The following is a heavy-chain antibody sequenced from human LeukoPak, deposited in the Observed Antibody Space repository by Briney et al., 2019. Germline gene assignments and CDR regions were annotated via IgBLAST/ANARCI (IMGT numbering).Heavy chain of an antibody. D-gene: IGHD3-10*01. Sequence: NPSETLSLTCTVSSGSISSSSYYWGWIRQPPGKGLEWIGSVYYSGSTYYNPSLKSRVTISVDTSKNQFTLKLSSVTAADTAVYYCARADSGSYYNKNGGYYYYYYMDVWGKGTTVTISS. J-gene: IGHJ6*03. CDR3: ARADSGSYYNKNGGYYYYYYMDV. CDR1: SGSISSSSYY. V-gene: IGHV4-39*06. CDR2: VYYSGST.